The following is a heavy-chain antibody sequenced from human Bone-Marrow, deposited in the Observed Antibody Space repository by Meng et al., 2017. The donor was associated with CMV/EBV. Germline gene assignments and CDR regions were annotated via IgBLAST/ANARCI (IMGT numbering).Heavy chain of an antibody. CDR1: GGSCSNYY. Sequence: LTGAVTGGSCSNYYWNWIRQSPGKGLEWIGEINHSGSTNYNPSLKSRVTISVDTSKKQFSLMLTSMTAADTAVFFCARSTYGGFFQHWGQGTLVTVSS. D-gene: IGHD3-10*01. V-gene: IGHV4-34*01. CDR2: INHSGST. J-gene: IGHJ1*01. CDR3: ARSTYGGFFQH.